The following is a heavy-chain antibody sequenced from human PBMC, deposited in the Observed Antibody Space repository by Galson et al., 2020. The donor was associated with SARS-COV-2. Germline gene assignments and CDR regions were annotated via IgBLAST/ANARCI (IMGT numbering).Heavy chain of an antibody. V-gene: IGHV1-18*01. Sequence: ASVKVSCKASGYTFTSYGISWVRQAPGQGLEWMGWISAYNGNTNYAQKLQGRVTMTTDTSTSTAYMELRSLRSDDTAVYYCARGWSTTVTTGSAFDIWGQGTMVTVSS. CDR3: ARGWSTTVTTGSAFDI. CDR2: ISAYNGNT. CDR1: GYTFTSYG. J-gene: IGHJ3*02. D-gene: IGHD4-17*01.